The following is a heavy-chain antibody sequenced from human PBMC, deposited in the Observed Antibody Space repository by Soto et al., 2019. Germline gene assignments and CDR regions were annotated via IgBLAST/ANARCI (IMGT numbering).Heavy chain of an antibody. Sequence: GGSLRISCAASGFTFSSYSMNWVRQAPGKGLEWVSYISSSSSTIYYADSVKGRFTISRDNAKNSLYLQMNSLRDEDTAVYYCARSSIAPRLFMYPFDYWGQGTLVTVSS. J-gene: IGHJ4*02. CDR2: ISSSSSTI. CDR3: ARSSIAPRLFMYPFDY. D-gene: IGHD6-6*01. V-gene: IGHV3-48*02. CDR1: GFTFSSYS.